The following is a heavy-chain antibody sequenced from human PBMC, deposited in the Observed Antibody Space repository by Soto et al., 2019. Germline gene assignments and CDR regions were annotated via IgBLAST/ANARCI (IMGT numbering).Heavy chain of an antibody. Sequence: GGSLRLSCAASGFTFSSYGMHWVRQAPGKGLEWVAVMWYDGSNKYYADSVKGRFTISRDNSKNTLYLQMNSLRAEDTAVYYCARDQYYYDSSGYYPFGADYWGQGTLVTVSS. D-gene: IGHD3-22*01. V-gene: IGHV3-33*01. CDR1: GFTFSSYG. CDR2: MWYDGSNK. CDR3: ARDQYYYDSSGYYPFGADY. J-gene: IGHJ4*02.